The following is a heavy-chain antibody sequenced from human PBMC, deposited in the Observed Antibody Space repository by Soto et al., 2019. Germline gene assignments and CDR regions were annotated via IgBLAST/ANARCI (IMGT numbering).Heavy chain of an antibody. J-gene: IGHJ3*02. V-gene: IGHV5-51*01. CDR3: ARPRANYYDSSGAFDI. D-gene: IGHD3-22*01. CDR2: IYPGDSDT. CDR1: GYSFTSYW. Sequence: PGESLKISCKGSGYSFTSYWIGWVRRMPGKGLEWMGIIYPGDSDTRYSPSFQGQVTTSADKSISTAYLQWSRLKASVTAMYYCARPRANYYDSSGAFDIWGQGTMVTVSS.